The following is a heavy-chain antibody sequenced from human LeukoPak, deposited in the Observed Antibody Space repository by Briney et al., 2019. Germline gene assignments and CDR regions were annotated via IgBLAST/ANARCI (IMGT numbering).Heavy chain of an antibody. Sequence: ASVKVSCKASGGTFSSYAISWVRQAPGQGLEWIGGIIPIFGTANYAQKFQGRVTITADESTSTAYMELSSLRSEDTAVYYCAKGVYYYYYYMDVWGKGTTVTVSS. J-gene: IGHJ6*03. CDR3: AKGVYYYYYYMDV. CDR1: GGTFSSYA. V-gene: IGHV1-69*13. D-gene: IGHD3-16*01. CDR2: IIPIFGTA.